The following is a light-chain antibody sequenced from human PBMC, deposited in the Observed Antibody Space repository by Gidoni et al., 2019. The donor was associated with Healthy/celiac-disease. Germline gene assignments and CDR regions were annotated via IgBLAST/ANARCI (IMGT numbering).Light chain of an antibody. V-gene: IGLV1-44*01. CDR3: AAWDDSLNGPV. CDR1: SSNIGSNT. J-gene: IGLJ3*02. CDR2: SNN. Sequence: QSALTQPPPASGTPGPRVTISCSGSSSNIGSNTVNWYQQLPGTAPKLLIYSNNQRPSGVPDRFSGSKSGTAASLAISGLQSEDEADYYWAAWDDSLNGPVFGGGTKLTVL.